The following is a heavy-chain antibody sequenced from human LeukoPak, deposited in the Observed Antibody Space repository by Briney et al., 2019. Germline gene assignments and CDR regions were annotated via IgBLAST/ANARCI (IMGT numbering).Heavy chain of an antibody. V-gene: IGHV3-21*06. CDR1: GFTFSSYS. CDR3: VTYYYGSSAPKRNY. D-gene: IGHD3-22*01. Sequence: GGSLRLSCEASGFTFSSYSMNWVRQAPGKGLEWVSFISSSDDYIYYAESVKGRFTISRDNAKNSLYLQISSLRAEDTAVYYCVTYYYGSSAPKRNYWGQGILVTVSS. CDR2: ISSSDDYI. J-gene: IGHJ4*02.